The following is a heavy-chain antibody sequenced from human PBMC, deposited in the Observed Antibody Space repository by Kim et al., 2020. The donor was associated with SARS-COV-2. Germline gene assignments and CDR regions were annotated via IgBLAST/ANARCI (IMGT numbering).Heavy chain of an antibody. D-gene: IGHD1-26*01. CDR3: AKGQSGTRQERYSDY. CDR1: GYTFSSYA. CDR2: VSAAGLRT. Sequence: GGSLRLSCAASGYTFSSYAMTWVRQAPGKGLEWVAAVSAAGLRTYYADSLKGRFTISRDNSKNTVSLQMNSLRPEDSAVYYCAKGQSGTRQERYSDYWG. J-gene: IGHJ4*01. V-gene: IGHV3-23*01.